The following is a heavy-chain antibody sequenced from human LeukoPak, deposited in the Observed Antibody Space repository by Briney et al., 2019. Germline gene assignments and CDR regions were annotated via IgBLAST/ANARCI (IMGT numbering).Heavy chain of an antibody. CDR1: GYTFSSYA. V-gene: IGHV3-64*01. Sequence: SGGSLRLSCAASGYTFSSYAMHRVRQAPGKGLEYVSAISSNGGSTYYANSVKGRFTISRDNSKNTLYLQMGSLRAEDMAVYYCARDPFDIWGQGTMVTVSS. CDR2: ISSNGGST. CDR3: ARDPFDI. J-gene: IGHJ3*02.